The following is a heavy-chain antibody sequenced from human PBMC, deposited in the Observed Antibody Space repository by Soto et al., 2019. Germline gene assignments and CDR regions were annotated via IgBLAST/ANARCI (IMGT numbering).Heavy chain of an antibody. D-gene: IGHD4-17*01. J-gene: IGHJ4*02. V-gene: IGHV3-21*01. Sequence: EVQLVESGGGLVKPGGSLRLSCEASGFAFSTYTMNWVRQPPGKGLEWVSSISSSSRYKYYADSLKGRFTISRDNAKNSLFLQMSGLRAEDTAVYYCARDDRGESLPYYFDDWGQGTLVTVSS. CDR1: GFAFSTYT. CDR3: ARDDRGESLPYYFDD. CDR2: ISSSSRYK.